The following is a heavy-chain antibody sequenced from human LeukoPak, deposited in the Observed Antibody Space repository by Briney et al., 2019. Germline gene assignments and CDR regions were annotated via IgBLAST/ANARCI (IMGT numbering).Heavy chain of an antibody. D-gene: IGHD2-21*02. Sequence: SETLSLTCTVSGGSMSSYYWSWLRQPPGKGVEWVGYFYYSGSTNYNPSLKSRVTISVDTSKNQFSLKLSSVTAADTAVYYCARYYCGGHCYGFDYWGQGTLVTVSS. CDR2: FYYSGST. CDR3: ARYYCGGHCYGFDY. CDR1: GGSMSSYY. J-gene: IGHJ4*02. V-gene: IGHV4-59*01.